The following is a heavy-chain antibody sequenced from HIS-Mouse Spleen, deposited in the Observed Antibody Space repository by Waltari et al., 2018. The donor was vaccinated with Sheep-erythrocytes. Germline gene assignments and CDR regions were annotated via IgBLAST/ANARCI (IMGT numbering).Heavy chain of an antibody. Sequence: ESGGGVVQPGRSLRLSCAASGCTFSSYGMHWVRQAPGKGLEWVAVISYDGSNKYYADSVKGRFTISRDNSKNTLYLQMNSLRAEDTAVYYCAKLTSGGVVTAIPWGQGTLVTVSS. D-gene: IGHD2-21*02. CDR2: ISYDGSNK. J-gene: IGHJ5*02. CDR1: GCTFSSYG. V-gene: IGHV3-30*18. CDR3: AKLTSGGVVTAIP.